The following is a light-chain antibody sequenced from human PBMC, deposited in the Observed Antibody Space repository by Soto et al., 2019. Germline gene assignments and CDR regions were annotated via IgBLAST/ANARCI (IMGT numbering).Light chain of an antibody. CDR2: YAS. CDR3: QQRGDWPPIT. CDR1: QSVSTF. J-gene: IGKJ5*01. V-gene: IGKV3-11*01. Sequence: EIVLTHSPATLSLSPGERAILPPTPSQSVSTFLAWFQQKPGQPPTLLIYYASNMTTGIPARFSGSGSGTDFTPTISSLEPEDFAVYYCQQRGDWPPITFGQGTRLEIK.